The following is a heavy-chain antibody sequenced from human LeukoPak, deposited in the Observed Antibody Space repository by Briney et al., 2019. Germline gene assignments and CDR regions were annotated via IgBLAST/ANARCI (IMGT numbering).Heavy chain of an antibody. CDR3: AKDPYSSSWYPYYFDY. D-gene: IGHD6-13*01. Sequence: GGSLRLSCAASGFTFDDYAMHWVRQAPGKGLEWVSGISWNSGSLGYADSVKGRFTISRDNAKNSLYLQMNSLRAEDTALYYCAKDPYSSSWYPYYFDYWGQGTLVTVSS. CDR1: GFTFDDYA. V-gene: IGHV3-9*01. CDR2: ISWNSGSL. J-gene: IGHJ4*02.